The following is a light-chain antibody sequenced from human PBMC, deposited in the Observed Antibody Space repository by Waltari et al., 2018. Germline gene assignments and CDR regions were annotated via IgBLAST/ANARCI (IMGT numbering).Light chain of an antibody. J-gene: IGKJ1*01. CDR1: QSVLYSSNNKNY. Sequence: DIVMTQSPDSLAESLGERATINCKSSQSVLYSSNNKNYLAWYQQKPGQPPKLLISWASSRESGVPDRFSGSGSGTDFTLTISSLQAEDVALYYCQQYYSTPQTFGQGTKVEIK. CDR3: QQYYSTPQT. CDR2: WAS. V-gene: IGKV4-1*01.